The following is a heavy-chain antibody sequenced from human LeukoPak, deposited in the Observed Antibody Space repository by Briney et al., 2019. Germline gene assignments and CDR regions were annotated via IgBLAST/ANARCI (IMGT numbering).Heavy chain of an antibody. D-gene: IGHD6-19*01. CDR2: IKQDGGEK. CDR3: AKDGQYSSGWFIRHYYYYMDV. J-gene: IGHJ6*03. CDR1: GFTFSSYS. V-gene: IGHV3-7*01. Sequence: PGGSLRLSCAASGFTFSSYSMNWVRQAPGKGLEWVPYIKQDGGEKYYVDSVKGRFTISRDNSKNTLYLQMNSLRAEDTAVYYCAKDGQYSSGWFIRHYYYYMDVWGKGTTVTVSS.